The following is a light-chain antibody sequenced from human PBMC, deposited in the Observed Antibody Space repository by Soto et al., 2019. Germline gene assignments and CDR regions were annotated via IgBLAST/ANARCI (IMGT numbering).Light chain of an antibody. CDR2: GAS. Sequence: DIVMTQSPATLSVSPGESATLSCRASQSVSVNLAWYQQKPGQPPRLLIYGASTRATGIPARFSGSGSGTEFTLTINSLKSEDFAVHYCQQDTTWPPLPSGGGTKADI. J-gene: IGKJ4*01. CDR3: QQDTTWPPLP. CDR1: QSVSVN. V-gene: IGKV3-15*01.